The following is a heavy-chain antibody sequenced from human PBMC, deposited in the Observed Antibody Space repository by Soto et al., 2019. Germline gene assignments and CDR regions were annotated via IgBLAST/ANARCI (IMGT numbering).Heavy chain of an antibody. Sequence: QLQLHESGPGLVKPSETVSLICSVSGASIITSSYFWAWIRQPPGKGLEWIAMISHSGSPYYNPSLKSRVTKSVDTSNNQFYLHLDSVTVAATAVYYCARHKDLADWLDTWGQGTLVTVSS. CDR2: ISHSGSP. CDR3: ARHKDLADWLDT. V-gene: IGHV4-39*01. CDR1: GASIITSSYF. J-gene: IGHJ5*02.